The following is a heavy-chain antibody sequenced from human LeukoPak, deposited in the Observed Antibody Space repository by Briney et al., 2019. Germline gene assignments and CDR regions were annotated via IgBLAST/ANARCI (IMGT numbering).Heavy chain of an antibody. CDR1: GFSFDEHA. J-gene: IGHJ4*02. CDR2: INWDGSLI. V-gene: IGHV3-43D*03. D-gene: IGHD2-21*02. Sequence: GGSLRLSCAASGFSFDEHAMHWVRQAPGKGLEWVSLINWDGSLIYYGDSVRGRFTISRDNSKNSLFLQMHSLRAEDSAFYYCARDMTAHSSAVSGVPGDYWGQGTLVTVSS. CDR3: ARDMTAHSSAVSGVPGDY.